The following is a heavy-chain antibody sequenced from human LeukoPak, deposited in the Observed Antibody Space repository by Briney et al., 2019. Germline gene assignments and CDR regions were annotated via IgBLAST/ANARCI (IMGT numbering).Heavy chain of an antibody. J-gene: IGHJ4*02. CDR3: VNGGVAVASY. CDR2: ISGTWGST. Sequence: GAPKSLSCSASEFTFSNYAMHWVRKARGKVLEYVSAISGTWGSTYYADSEEGIFTISRDNSKNTLSLQMSSQSPENTAVYYCVNGGVAVASYWGEGTLVTVSS. D-gene: IGHD6-19*01. CDR1: EFTFSNYA. V-gene: IGHV3-64D*09.